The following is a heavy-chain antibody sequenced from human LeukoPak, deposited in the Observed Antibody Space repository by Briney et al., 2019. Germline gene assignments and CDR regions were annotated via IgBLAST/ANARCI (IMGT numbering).Heavy chain of an antibody. J-gene: IGHJ6*03. D-gene: IGHD2-2*02. Sequence: GGSLRLSCEASGFTFSDYYMSWIRQAPGKGLEWVSYISSSGSTLYYLDSVKGRLTISRDNAKNSLYLQMNSLRAEDTALYYCAREGEHCSGTSCYTLHYYYYYMDVWGKGTAVTVSS. CDR1: GFTFSDYY. V-gene: IGHV3-11*04. CDR2: ISSSGSTL. CDR3: AREGEHCSGTSCYTLHYYYYYMDV.